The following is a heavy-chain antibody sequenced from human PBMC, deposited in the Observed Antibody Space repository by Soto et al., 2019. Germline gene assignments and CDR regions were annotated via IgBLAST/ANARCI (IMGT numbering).Heavy chain of an antibody. CDR1: GLTFSSYW. D-gene: IGHD1-26*01. CDR2: INTDGSST. V-gene: IGHV3-74*01. Sequence: EVQLVESGGGLVQPGGSLRLSCAASGLTFSSYWMHWVRQAPGKGLVWVSRINTDGSSTTYADSVKGRITISRDNTKNTLYMQMNSLRVEDTAVYSCARASGSNIHFDYWGQGTLVTVSS. J-gene: IGHJ4*02. CDR3: ARASGSNIHFDY.